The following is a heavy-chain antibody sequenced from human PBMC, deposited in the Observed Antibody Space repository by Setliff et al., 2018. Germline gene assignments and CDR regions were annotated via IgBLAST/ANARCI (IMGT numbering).Heavy chain of an antibody. CDR3: ARAPGRQDYHYMEL. V-gene: IGHV4-59*11. CDR1: GASINNHY. D-gene: IGHD2-15*01. CDR2: VSHSGST. J-gene: IGHJ6*03. Sequence: KPSETLSLTCTVSGASINNHYWAWIRQPPGKGLEWIGYVSHSGSTDYNPSLRSRVTVSVDTSSIHFSLKLRSVTAADTAVYYCARAPGRQDYHYMELWGKGTTVTVSS.